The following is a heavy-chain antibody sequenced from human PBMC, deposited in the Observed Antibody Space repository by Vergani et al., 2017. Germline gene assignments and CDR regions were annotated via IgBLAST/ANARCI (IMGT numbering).Heavy chain of an antibody. V-gene: IGHV3-21*04. CDR2: ISSSSSYI. Sequence: EVQLVESGGGLVKPGGSLRLSCAASGFTFSSYSMNWVRQAPGKGLEWVSSISSSSSYIYYADSVKGRFTISRDNAKNTLYLQMNSLRAEDTAVYYCASREYCSSTSCYGAFDIWGQGTMVTVSS. J-gene: IGHJ3*02. CDR1: GFTFSSYS. CDR3: ASREYCSSTSCYGAFDI. D-gene: IGHD2-2*01.